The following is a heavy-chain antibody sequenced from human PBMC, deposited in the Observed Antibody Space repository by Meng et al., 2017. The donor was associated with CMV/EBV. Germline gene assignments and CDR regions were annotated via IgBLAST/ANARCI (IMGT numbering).Heavy chain of an antibody. D-gene: IGHD1-7*01. CDR1: GGSISSYY. Sequence: VPLEVSCPGLVKPSGTLSLTRSVSGGSISSYYWSWIRQPAGKGLEWIGRIYTSGSTNYNPSLKSRVTMSVDTSKNQFSLKLSSVTAADTAVYYCAKSSEQNWNYGGWYFDLWGRGTLVTVSS. CDR2: IYTSGST. CDR3: AKSSEQNWNYGGWYFDL. V-gene: IGHV4-4*07. J-gene: IGHJ2*01.